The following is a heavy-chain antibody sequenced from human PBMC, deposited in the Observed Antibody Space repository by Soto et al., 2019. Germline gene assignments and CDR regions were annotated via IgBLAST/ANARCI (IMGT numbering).Heavy chain of an antibody. V-gene: IGHV1-18*01. CDR2: ISSYSDT. J-gene: IGHJ4*02. D-gene: IGHD1-26*01. CDR3: ARSVSYSYSVGDRLDI. Sequence: QVQLVQSGGEVKKPGASVKVSCKASGYSFTSHGITWVRQAPGQGLEWMGYISSYSDTTYAQEFHDRVIMTTDTSTNSAYIELRSLRSDDTAMYYCARSVSYSYSVGDRLDIWGQGTLVTVSS. CDR1: GYSFTSHG.